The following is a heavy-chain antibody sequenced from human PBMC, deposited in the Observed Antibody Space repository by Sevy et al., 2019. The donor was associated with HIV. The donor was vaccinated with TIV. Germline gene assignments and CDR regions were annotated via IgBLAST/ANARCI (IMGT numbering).Heavy chain of an antibody. J-gene: IGHJ5*02. CDR3: AREQLASAGGGLDH. V-gene: IGHV3-48*03. D-gene: IGHD6-13*01. CDR1: GFTFSDYD. CDR2: TTGSGRNR. Sequence: GGSLRLSCVASGFTFSDYDMNWVRQSPGRGLEWIAYTTGSGRNRYYADSVKGRFIISRDKAKSSVFLEMNTLGDEDTALYYCAREQLASAGGGLDHWGQGILVTVSS.